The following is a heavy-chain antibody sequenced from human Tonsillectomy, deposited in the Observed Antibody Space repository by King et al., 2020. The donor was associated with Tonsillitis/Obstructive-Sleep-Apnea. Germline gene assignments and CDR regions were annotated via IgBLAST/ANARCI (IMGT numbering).Heavy chain of an antibody. CDR3: ARDMVLEAGGDASDI. CDR1: GGSISSYY. Sequence: QLQESGPGLVKHSETLSLTCTVSGGSISSYYWSWIRQPPGRGLEWIGYIYYSGSTNYNPSLKSRVTISVATSKNQFTLKLSSVTAADTAVYYCARDMVLEAGGDASDICGQGTMVTASS. J-gene: IGHJ3*02. CDR2: IYYSGST. V-gene: IGHV4-59*01. D-gene: IGHD2-8*01.